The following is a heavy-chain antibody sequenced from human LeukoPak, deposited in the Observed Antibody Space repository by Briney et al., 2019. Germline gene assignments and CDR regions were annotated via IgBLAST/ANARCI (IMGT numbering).Heavy chain of an antibody. CDR2: IIPIFGTA. V-gene: IGHV1-69*13. D-gene: IGHD4-17*01. CDR1: GGTFSSYA. J-gene: IGHJ4*02. Sequence: SVKVSCTASGGTFSSYAISWVRQAPGQGLEWMGGIIPIFGTANYAQKFQGRVTITADESTSTAYMELSSLRSDDTAVYYCARTPFSSYGDYMLDFDYWGQGTLVTVSS. CDR3: ARTPFSSYGDYMLDFDY.